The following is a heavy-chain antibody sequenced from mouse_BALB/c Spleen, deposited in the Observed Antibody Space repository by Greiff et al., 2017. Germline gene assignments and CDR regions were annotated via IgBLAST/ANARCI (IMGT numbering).Heavy chain of an antibody. CDR1: GFTFSSFG. D-gene: IGHD2-4*01. J-gene: IGHJ4*01. V-gene: IGHV5-17*02. CDR3: ARADDYDGYAMDY. CDR2: ISSGSSTI. Sequence: EVMLVESGGGLVQPGGSRKLSCAASGFTFSSFGMHWVRQAPEKGLEWVAYISSGSSTIYYADTVKGRFTISRDNPKNTLFLQMTSLRSEDTAMYYCARADDYDGYAMDYWGQGTSVTVSS.